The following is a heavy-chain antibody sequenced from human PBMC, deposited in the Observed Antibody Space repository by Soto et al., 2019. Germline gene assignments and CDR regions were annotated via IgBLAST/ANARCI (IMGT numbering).Heavy chain of an antibody. Sequence: QVQLVESGGGVVQPGRSLRLSCAASGFTFSSYAMHWVRQAPGKGLEWVAVISYDGSNKYYADSVKGRFTISRDNSKNTLYLQMNSLRAEDTAVYYCASYDSSGYYSPDAFDIWGQGTMVTVSS. D-gene: IGHD3-22*01. CDR1: GFTFSSYA. J-gene: IGHJ3*02. V-gene: IGHV3-30-3*01. CDR3: ASYDSSGYYSPDAFDI. CDR2: ISYDGSNK.